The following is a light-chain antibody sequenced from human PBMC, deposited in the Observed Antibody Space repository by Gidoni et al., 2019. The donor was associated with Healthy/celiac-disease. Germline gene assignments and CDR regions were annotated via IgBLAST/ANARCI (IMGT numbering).Light chain of an antibody. J-gene: IGLJ2*01. CDR2: DNN. V-gene: IGLV1-51*01. CDR3: GTWDSSLSAVV. Sequence: QSVLTQPPLVSAAPGQKVTISCSGSSSNIGNNYVPWYQQLPGTAPKLLIYDNNKRPSGIPDRFSGSKSGTSATLGITGLQTGDEADYYCGTWDSSLSAVVFGGGTKLTVL. CDR1: SSNIGNNY.